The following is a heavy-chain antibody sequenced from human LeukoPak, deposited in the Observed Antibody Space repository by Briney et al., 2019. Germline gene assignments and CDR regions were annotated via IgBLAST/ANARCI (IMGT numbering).Heavy chain of an antibody. CDR3: ASNSRPSSGWYYYPDY. CDR1: GGSISSSSYY. J-gene: IGHJ4*02. V-gene: IGHV4-39*01. CDR2: IYYSGST. Sequence: PSETLSLTCTVSGGSISSSSYYWGWIRQPPGKGLEWIGSIYYSGSTYYNPSLKSRVTISVDTSKNQFSLKLSSVTAADTAVYYCASNSRPSSGWYYYPDYWGQGTLVTVSS. D-gene: IGHD6-19*01.